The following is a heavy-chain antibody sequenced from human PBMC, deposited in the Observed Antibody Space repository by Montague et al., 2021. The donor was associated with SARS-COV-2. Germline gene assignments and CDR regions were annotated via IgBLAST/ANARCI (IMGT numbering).Heavy chain of an antibody. CDR2: IDWDDDK. CDR3: ARTSIAAAGTSLDV. D-gene: IGHD6-13*01. V-gene: IGHV2-70*11. CDR1: GFSLSTSGVC. Sequence: VKPTQTLTLTCTFSGFSLSTSGVCVSWIRQPPGKALERLARIDWDDDKYYSTSLKTRLTISKDTSKNQVVLTMTNMDPVDTATYYCARTSIAAAGTSLDVWGQGTTVTVSS. J-gene: IGHJ6*02.